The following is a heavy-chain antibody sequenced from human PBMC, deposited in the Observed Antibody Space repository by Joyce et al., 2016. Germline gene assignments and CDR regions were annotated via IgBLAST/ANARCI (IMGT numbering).Heavy chain of an antibody. J-gene: IGHJ5*02. CDR1: GFSFCYFW. V-gene: IGHV3-7*03. D-gene: IGHD6-13*01. CDR3: TRGSGTGWFDP. Sequence: EVYLVESGGGLVQPGGSLRFSCAASGFSFCYFWMDWVRQAPGKGLRWGAQINEDGSEKNYMDSLRGRFTISRDNAKNSVDLQINSLRVEDTAVYYCTRGSGTGWFDPWGQGTLVTVSS. CDR2: INEDGSEK.